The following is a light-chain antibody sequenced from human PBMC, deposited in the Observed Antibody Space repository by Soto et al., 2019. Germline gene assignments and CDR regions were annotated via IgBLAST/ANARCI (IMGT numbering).Light chain of an antibody. Sequence: DIQMTQSPSSVSASVGDRVTITCRASQGISSRLAWYQQKPGKAPNLLIYAASNVQSGVPSRFSGSGSETDFTLTIGSLQPEDFATYYCQQANSFPLTFGGGTKVEIK. CDR1: QGISSR. CDR2: AAS. CDR3: QQANSFPLT. J-gene: IGKJ4*01. V-gene: IGKV1-12*01.